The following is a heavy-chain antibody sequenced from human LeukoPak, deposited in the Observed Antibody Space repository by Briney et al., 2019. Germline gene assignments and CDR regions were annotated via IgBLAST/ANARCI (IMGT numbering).Heavy chain of an antibody. D-gene: IGHD3-22*01. CDR3: ARRTLYDESSGYYPIDY. CDR2: INHSGST. V-gene: IGHV4-34*01. CDR1: GGSFSGYY. J-gene: IGHJ4*02. Sequence: SATLSLTCAVYGGSFSGYYWSWIRQPPGKGLEWIGEINHSGSTNHNPSLKSRVTTSVDKSQKQFSLKLTSVTAADTAVYYCARRTLYDESSGYYPIDYWGQGALVTVSS.